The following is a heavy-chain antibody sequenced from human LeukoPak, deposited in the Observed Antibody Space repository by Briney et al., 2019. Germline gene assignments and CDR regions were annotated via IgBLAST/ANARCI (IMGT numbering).Heavy chain of an antibody. J-gene: IGHJ4*02. D-gene: IGHD4-17*01. Sequence: GGSMRLSCAASGFTFSSYSMNWVRQAPGKGLEWVSSISSSSSYIYYADSVKGRFTISRDNAKNSLYLQMNSLRPEDTAVYYCAKGGASVTRYVDYWGQGTLVTVSS. CDR2: ISSSSSYI. CDR3: AKGGASVTRYVDY. CDR1: GFTFSSYS. V-gene: IGHV3-21*01.